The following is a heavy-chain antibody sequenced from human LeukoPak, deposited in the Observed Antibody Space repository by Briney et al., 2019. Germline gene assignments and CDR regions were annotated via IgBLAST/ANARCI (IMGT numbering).Heavy chain of an antibody. CDR2: INHSGST. V-gene: IGHV4-34*01. D-gene: IGHD3-10*01. CDR3: ARGRPYYYGSGSYLVY. CDR1: GGSFSGYY. J-gene: IGHJ4*02. Sequence: SETQSLTCAVYGGSFSGYYWSWIRQPPGKGLEWIGEINHSGSTYYNPSLKSRVTISVDTSKNQFSLKLSSVTAADTAVYYCARGRPYYYGSGSYLVYWGQGTLVTVSS.